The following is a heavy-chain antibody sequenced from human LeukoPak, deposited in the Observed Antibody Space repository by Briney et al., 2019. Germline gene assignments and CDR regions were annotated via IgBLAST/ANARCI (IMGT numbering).Heavy chain of an antibody. J-gene: IGHJ4*02. D-gene: IGHD3-10*01. Sequence: PARSLRLSCAASGFTFSNYAMHWVRQAPGKGPEWVAVISYDGSIEYYADSVKGRFTISRDNSKNTLYLQMNSLRAEDTAVYYCARDSTYYYDSGSSGPHYFDYWGQGTLVTVPS. V-gene: IGHV3-30*01. CDR3: ARDSTYYYDSGSSGPHYFDY. CDR2: ISYDGSIE. CDR1: GFTFSNYA.